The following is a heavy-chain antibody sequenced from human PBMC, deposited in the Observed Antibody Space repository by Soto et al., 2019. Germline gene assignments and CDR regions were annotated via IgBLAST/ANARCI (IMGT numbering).Heavy chain of an antibody. CDR3: AREEGGGYDHRWFDP. J-gene: IGHJ5*02. CDR2: IYYSGST. Sequence: QVQLQESGPGLLKPSQTLSLTCTVSGGSISSGGYYWIWIRQHPGKGLEWIGYIYYSGSTYYKPSLNSRVTISVDTSKTQFSLKMGSVTAADTAVYYCAREEGGGYDHRWFDPWGQGTLVTVSA. D-gene: IGHD5-12*01. CDR1: GGSISSGGYY. V-gene: IGHV4-31*03.